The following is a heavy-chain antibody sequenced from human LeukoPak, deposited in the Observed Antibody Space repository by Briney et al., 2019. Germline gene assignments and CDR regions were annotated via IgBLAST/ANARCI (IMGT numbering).Heavy chain of an antibody. D-gene: IGHD3-22*01. V-gene: IGHV3-15*01. CDR3: TTFTTPAY. CDR1: DFTFSDYY. CDR2: IKSKTDDGTT. J-gene: IGHJ4*02. Sequence: GGSLRLSCAASDFTFSDYYMSWLRQAPGKGLAWVGRIKSKTDDGTTEYAAPVKGRFTISRDDSKNTLYLQMNGLKIEDTAVYYCTTFTTPAYWGQGTLVTVSS.